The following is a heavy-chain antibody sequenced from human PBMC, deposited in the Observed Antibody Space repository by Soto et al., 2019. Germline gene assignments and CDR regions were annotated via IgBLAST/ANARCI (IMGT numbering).Heavy chain of an antibody. J-gene: IGHJ4*02. Sequence: GGSLRLSCAASGFIFSNYWMHWVRQAPGKGRVCVSRINSDGSSISYAESVKGRFTISRDNAKKTLYLQMNSLRDEDTAVYYCARGGVGNDYWGQGSLVTVSS. CDR1: GFIFSNYW. V-gene: IGHV3-74*01. D-gene: IGHD1-26*01. CDR2: INSDGSSI. CDR3: ARGGVGNDY.